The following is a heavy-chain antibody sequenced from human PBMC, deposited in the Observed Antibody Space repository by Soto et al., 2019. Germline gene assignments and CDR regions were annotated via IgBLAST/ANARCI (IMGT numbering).Heavy chain of an antibody. CDR2: ISDSGGST. CDR1: GFTFSSYA. D-gene: IGHD2-21*02. CDR3: GKYVTGTSYGLDV. J-gene: IGHJ6*02. V-gene: IGHV3-23*01. Sequence: QLLESGGGLVQPGGSLRLSCAASGFTFSSYAMNWVRQAPGEGLEWVSGISDSGGSTYYADSVRGRFTISRDNSKNTLYLKMNSLRAEDTAVYYCGKYVTGTSYGLDVWGQGTTVTVSS.